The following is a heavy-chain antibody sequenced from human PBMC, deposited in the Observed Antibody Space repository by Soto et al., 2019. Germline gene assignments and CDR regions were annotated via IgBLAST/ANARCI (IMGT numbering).Heavy chain of an antibody. CDR3: ARDREEVVATIPDYYYYYMDV. Sequence: SETLSLTCTVSGGSISSYYWSWIRQPPGKGLEWIEYIYYSGSTNYNPSLKSRVTISVDTSKNQFSLKLSSVTAADTAVYYCARDREEVVATIPDYYYYYMDVWGKGTTVTVSS. CDR2: IYYSGST. V-gene: IGHV4-59*01. D-gene: IGHD5-12*01. J-gene: IGHJ6*03. CDR1: GGSISSYY.